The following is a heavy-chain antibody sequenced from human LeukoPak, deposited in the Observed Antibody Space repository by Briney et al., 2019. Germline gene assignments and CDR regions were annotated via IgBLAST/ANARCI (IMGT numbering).Heavy chain of an antibody. D-gene: IGHD3-10*01. J-gene: IGHJ4*02. CDR3: ARGTLYYGSESYDY. V-gene: IGHV3-48*03. Sequence: PGGSLRLSCAASGFSFSSYEMNWVRQAPGKGLEWVSSISSGGATIYYADSVKGRFTISRDNAKKSLYLQMKSLRAEDTAVYYCARGTLYYGSESYDYWGQGTLVAVSS. CDR2: ISSGGATI. CDR1: GFSFSSYE.